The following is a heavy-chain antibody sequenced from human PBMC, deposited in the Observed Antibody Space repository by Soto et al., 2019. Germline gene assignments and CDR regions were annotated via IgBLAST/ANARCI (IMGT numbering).Heavy chain of an antibody. CDR1: GFTFSSYS. CDR2: ISSSSSTI. V-gene: IGHV3-48*01. CDR3: ARDSGYSYGPLDY. Sequence: EVQLVDSGGGLVQPGGSLRLSCAASGFTFSSYSMNWVRQAPGKGLEWVSYISSSSSTIYYADSVKGRFTISRDNAKNSLYLQMNSLRAEDTAVYYCARDSGYSYGPLDYWGQGTLVTVSS. J-gene: IGHJ4*02. D-gene: IGHD5-18*01.